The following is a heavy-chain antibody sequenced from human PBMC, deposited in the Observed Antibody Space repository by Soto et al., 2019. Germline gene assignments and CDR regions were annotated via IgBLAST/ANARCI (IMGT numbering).Heavy chain of an antibody. Sequence: GASVKVSCKASGYTFTSYGISWVRQAPGQGLEWMGWISAYNGNTNYARKLQGRVTMTTDTSTSTAYMELRSLRSDDTAVYYCARDSEYYDFWSGYRIDAFDIWGQGTMVTVSS. CDR2: ISAYNGNT. CDR3: ARDSEYYDFWSGYRIDAFDI. CDR1: GYTFTSYG. D-gene: IGHD3-3*01. J-gene: IGHJ3*02. V-gene: IGHV1-18*01.